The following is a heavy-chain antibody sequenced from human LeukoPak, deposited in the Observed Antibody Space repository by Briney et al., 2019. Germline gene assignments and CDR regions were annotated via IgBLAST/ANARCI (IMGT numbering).Heavy chain of an antibody. Sequence: PGGSLRLSCAASGFTFDDYAMHWVRQAPGKDLEWVSGISWNSGSIGYADSVKGRFTISRDNAKNSLYLQMNSLRTEDTAVYYCARGRGSWYGVYFDYWGQGTLVTVSS. D-gene: IGHD6-13*01. V-gene: IGHV3-9*01. CDR2: ISWNSGSI. J-gene: IGHJ4*02. CDR3: ARGRGSWYGVYFDY. CDR1: GFTFDDYA.